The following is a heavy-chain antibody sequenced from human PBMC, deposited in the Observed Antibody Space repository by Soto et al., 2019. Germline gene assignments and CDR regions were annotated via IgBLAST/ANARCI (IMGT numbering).Heavy chain of an antibody. CDR1: GYSISGTYW. CDR3: ARVMPAYGMDV. CDR2: ISHSGST. D-gene: IGHD2-2*01. V-gene: IGHV4-4*02. J-gene: IGHJ6*02. Sequence: QVQLQESGPGLVKPSGTLSLTCTVSGYSISGTYWWSWVRQPPGKGLEWIGEISHSGSTTYNPSLTSQVIMSVDKSKNQFSLKVISVTAADTAVYYCARVMPAYGMDVWGQGTTVTVS.